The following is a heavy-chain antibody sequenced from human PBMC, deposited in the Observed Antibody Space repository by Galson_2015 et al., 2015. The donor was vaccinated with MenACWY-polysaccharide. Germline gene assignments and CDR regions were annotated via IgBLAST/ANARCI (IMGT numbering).Heavy chain of an antibody. V-gene: IGHV1-69*08. D-gene: IGHD6-13*01. CDR1: GGTFSIYT. Sequence: SVKVSCKASGGTFSIYTISWVRQAPGQGLEWMGRVIPILASANYAQKFQGRVTITADKSTRTAYMELSGLRSEDTAVYYCARDWGLVAAAGIDYYYGMDVWGQGTTVTVSS. CDR2: VIPILASA. CDR3: ARDWGLVAAAGIDYYYGMDV. J-gene: IGHJ6*02.